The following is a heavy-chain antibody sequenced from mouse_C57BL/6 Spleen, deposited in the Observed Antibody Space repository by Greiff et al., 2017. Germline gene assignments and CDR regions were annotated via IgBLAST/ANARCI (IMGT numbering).Heavy chain of an antibody. Sequence: EVQLQQSGAELVKPGASVKLSCTASGFNINDYYMHWVKQRTEQGLEWIGRIDPEDGETTYAPKFQGKATITADTSSNPAYLQLSSLTSEDTAVYDGARYRSYGSSQAWFAYWGQGTLVTVSA. CDR3: ARYRSYGSSQAWFAY. V-gene: IGHV14-2*01. CDR1: GFNINDYY. D-gene: IGHD1-1*01. J-gene: IGHJ3*01. CDR2: IDPEDGET.